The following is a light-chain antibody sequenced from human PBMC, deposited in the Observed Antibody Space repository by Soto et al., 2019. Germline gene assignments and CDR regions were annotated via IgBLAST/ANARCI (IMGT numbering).Light chain of an antibody. CDR1: SGDL. Sequence: QSVLTLAASVSGSPGQSITISCTATSGDLVSWYQHHPGKAPKLIIYEVTKRPSGVSNRFSGSKSGNTASLTISGLQAEDEADYYCCSFAGDYSYVFGTGTKV. J-gene: IGLJ1*01. V-gene: IGLV2-23*02. CDR2: EVT. CDR3: CSFAGDYSYV.